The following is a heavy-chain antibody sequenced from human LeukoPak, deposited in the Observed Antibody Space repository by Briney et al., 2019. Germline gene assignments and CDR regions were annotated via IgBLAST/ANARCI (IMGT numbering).Heavy chain of an antibody. J-gene: IGHJ5*02. CDR1: GLTFSTYA. D-gene: IGHD2-2*01. V-gene: IGHV3-23*01. CDR2: IGGGGTT. Sequence: GGSLRLSCAASGLTFSTYAMRRIRQAPGKGLEWVSSIGGGGTTSYADSVKGRFTISRDLSKITVYLQMNSLRAEDTAVYYCAKRGSRTSWYWFAPWGQGTLVTVSS. CDR3: AKRGSRTSWYWFAP.